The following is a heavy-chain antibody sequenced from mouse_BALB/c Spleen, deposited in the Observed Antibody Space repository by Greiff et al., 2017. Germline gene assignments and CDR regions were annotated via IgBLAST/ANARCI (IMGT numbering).Heavy chain of an antibody. CDR2: INPSNGGT. V-gene: IGHV1S81*02. D-gene: IGHD2-14*01. Sequence: QVQLKQSGAELVKPGASVKLSCKASGYTFTSYYMYWVKQRPGQGLEWIGEINPSNGGTNFNEKFKSKATLTVDKSSSTAYMQLSSLTSEDSAVYYCTRWGRYDGGMDYWGQGTSVTVSS. CDR3: TRWGRYDGGMDY. J-gene: IGHJ4*01. CDR1: GYTFTSYY.